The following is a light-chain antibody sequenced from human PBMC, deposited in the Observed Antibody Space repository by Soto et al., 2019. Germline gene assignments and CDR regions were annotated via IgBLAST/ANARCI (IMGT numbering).Light chain of an antibody. V-gene: IGKV1-5*03. CDR2: KAS. CDR1: QSIGSW. J-gene: IGKJ1*01. Sequence: GDRVTLTCRASQSIGSWLAWYQQKPGKAPNLLIYKASSLESGVPSRFSGSGSGTEFTVTISSLQPEDFATYYCQQFNSYPWTFGQGTKVDI. CDR3: QQFNSYPWT.